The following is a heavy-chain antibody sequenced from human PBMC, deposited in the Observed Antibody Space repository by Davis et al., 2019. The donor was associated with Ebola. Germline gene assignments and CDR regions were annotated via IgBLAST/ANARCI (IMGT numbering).Heavy chain of an antibody. CDR2: INPNSGGT. CDR1: GYTFTGYY. Sequence: AASVKVSCKASGYTFTGYYMHWVRQAPGQGLEWMGWINPNSGGTNYAQKFQGWVTMTRDTSISTAYMELSRLRSDDTAVYYCARGYSSSWSWFDPWGQGTLVAVSS. CDR3: ARGYSSSWSWFDP. V-gene: IGHV1-2*04. D-gene: IGHD6-13*01. J-gene: IGHJ5*02.